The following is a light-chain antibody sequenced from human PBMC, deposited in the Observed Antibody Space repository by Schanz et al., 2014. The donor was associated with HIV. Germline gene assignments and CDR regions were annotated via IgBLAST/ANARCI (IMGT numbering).Light chain of an antibody. CDR1: NSDIGRYGL. CDR3: SSYTTSSTLV. J-gene: IGLJ2*01. V-gene: IGLV2-14*02. CDR2: GVT. Sequence: QSVLTQPASVSGSPGQSITLSCTGSNSDIGRYGLASWYQQHPGKSPKLLIYGVTKRPSGVSPRFSGSKSGNTASLTISGLQAEDEADYYCSSYTTSSTLVLGGGTKLTVL.